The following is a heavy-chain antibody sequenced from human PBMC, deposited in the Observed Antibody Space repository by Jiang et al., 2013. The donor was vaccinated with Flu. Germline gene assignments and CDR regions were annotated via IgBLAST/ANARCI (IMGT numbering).Heavy chain of an antibody. J-gene: IGHJ5*02. CDR1: GYAFTSHY. V-gene: IGHV1-46*01. CDR3: ARDTSAADSVWWFDP. CDR2: ISPNGGGT. Sequence: SGAEVKKPGASVKISCKASGYAFTSHYMHWVRQAPGQGLEWMAIISPNGGGTNFAQNFQGRVTLTRDTSTNTVYMELSSLRSEDTAVYYCARDTSAADSVWWFDPWGQGTLVTVSS. D-gene: IGHD6-13*01.